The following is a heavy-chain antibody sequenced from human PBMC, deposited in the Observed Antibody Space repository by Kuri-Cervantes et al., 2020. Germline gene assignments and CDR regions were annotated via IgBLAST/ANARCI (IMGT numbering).Heavy chain of an antibody. CDR3: ARGDGEMATIGVDY. V-gene: IGHV1-8*01. D-gene: IGHD5-24*01. CDR1: GYTFTSYD. Sequence: ASVKVSCKASGYTFTSYDINWVRQATGRGLEWMGWMNPNSGDTGYAQKFQGRVTMTRNACISTPYMELSSLRSEDTAVYYCARGDGEMATIGVDYWGQGTLVTVSS. CDR2: MNPNSGDT. J-gene: IGHJ4*02.